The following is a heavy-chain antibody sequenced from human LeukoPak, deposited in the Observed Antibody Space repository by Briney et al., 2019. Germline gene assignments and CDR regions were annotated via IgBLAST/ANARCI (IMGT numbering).Heavy chain of an antibody. CDR3: AKDPGFLLVYYIDY. J-gene: IGHJ4*02. V-gene: IGHV3-23*01. Sequence: GGSLRLSCAASGFTFSSYAMSWVRQAPGKGLEWVSAISGSGGSTYYADSVKGRFTISRDNSKNTLYLQMNSLRAEDTAVYYCAKDPGFLLVYYIDYWGQGTLVTVSS. D-gene: IGHD2-15*01. CDR1: GFTFSSYA. CDR2: ISGSGGST.